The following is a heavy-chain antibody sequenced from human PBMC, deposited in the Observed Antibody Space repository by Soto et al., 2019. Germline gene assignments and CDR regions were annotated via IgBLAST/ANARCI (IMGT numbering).Heavy chain of an antibody. J-gene: IGHJ6*02. CDR2: IYTSGST. CDR1: GGSISNNY. CDR3: AREVVKGILGSYGMDV. D-gene: IGHD3-16*01. V-gene: IGHV4-4*07. Sequence: SETLSLTCTVSGGSISNNYWSWIRQPAGKGLEWMGRIYTSGSTNYNPSLESRVTMSVDTSKNQFSLRLSSVTVADTAVYYCAREVVKGILGSYGMDVWGQGTTVTVSS.